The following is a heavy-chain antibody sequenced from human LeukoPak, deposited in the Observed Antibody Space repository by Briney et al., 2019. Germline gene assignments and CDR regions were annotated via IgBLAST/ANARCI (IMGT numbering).Heavy chain of an antibody. D-gene: IGHD2-2*01. CDR1: GFTLSNYD. CDR3: ARADCSSSTCYLRRSWFDP. J-gene: IGHJ5*02. Sequence: PGGSLRLSCAASGFTLSNYDMNWVRQAPGKGLEWVSSISTSSRYIYYKDSVRGRFTISRDDAKNSLHLEMNSPRAEDTAVYYCARADCSSSTCYLRRSWFDPWGQGTLVTVSS. V-gene: IGHV3-21*01. CDR2: ISTSSRYI.